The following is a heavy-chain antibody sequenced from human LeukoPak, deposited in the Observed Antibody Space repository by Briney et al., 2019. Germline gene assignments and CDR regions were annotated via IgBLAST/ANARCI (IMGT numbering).Heavy chain of an antibody. CDR1: GFTLSSYE. Sequence: GGSLRLSCAASGFTLSSYEMNWVRQAPGKGLEWVSYISSSGSTIYYADSVKGRFTISRDNAKNTLYLQMNSLRAEDTAVYYCAREGYDFWSGYYTHYYGMDVWGQGTTVTVSS. V-gene: IGHV3-48*03. D-gene: IGHD3-3*01. J-gene: IGHJ6*02. CDR2: ISSSGSTI. CDR3: AREGYDFWSGYYTHYYGMDV.